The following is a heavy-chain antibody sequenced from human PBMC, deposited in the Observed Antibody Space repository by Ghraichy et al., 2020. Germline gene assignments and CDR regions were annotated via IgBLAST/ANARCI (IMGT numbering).Heavy chain of an antibody. Sequence: SETLSLTCTVSGGSISSYYWSWIRQPPGKGLEWIGYIYYSGSTNYNPSLKSRVTISVDTSKNQFSLKLSCVTAADTAVYYCARVGSSGWYFPFDYWGQGTLVTVSS. CDR2: IYYSGST. J-gene: IGHJ4*02. V-gene: IGHV4-59*01. D-gene: IGHD6-19*01. CDR1: GGSISSYY. CDR3: ARVGSSGWYFPFDY.